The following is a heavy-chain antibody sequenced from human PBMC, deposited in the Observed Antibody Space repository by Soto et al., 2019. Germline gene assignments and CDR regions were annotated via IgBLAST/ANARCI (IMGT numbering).Heavy chain of an antibody. D-gene: IGHD3-3*01. CDR3: ADLTWNGYYLP. CDR2: IKNKAGSYST. J-gene: IGHJ4*02. CDR1: GFTLSDHY. Sequence: EVQLVESGGGLVQPGGSLRLPCAASGFTLSDHYMDWVRQAPGKGLEWVGRIKNKAGSYSTEYAASVTGRFTISRDDSKISLYLQMNSLKTEDTAVYYCADLTWNGYYLPWGQGTLVIVSS. V-gene: IGHV3-72*01.